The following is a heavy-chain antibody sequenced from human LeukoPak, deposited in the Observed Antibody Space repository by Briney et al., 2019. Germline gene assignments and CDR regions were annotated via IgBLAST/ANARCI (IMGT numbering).Heavy chain of an antibody. CDR1: GGSFSGFY. CDR3: ARGVNYYDSRGSYYYFYGLDV. V-gene: IGHV4-34*01. D-gene: IGHD3-22*01. CDR2: VNHSGST. J-gene: IGHJ6*02. Sequence: SETLSLTCAVYGGSFSGFYWSWIRQPPGKGLEWIGEVNHSGSTNYNPSLKSRVTMSVDTSKNQFSLKLSSVTAADTAVYYCARGVNYYDSRGSYYYFYGLDVWGQGTTVTVSS.